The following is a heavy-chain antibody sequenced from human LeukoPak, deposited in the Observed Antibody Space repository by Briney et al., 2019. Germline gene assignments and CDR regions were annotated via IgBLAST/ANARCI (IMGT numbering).Heavy chain of an antibody. Sequence: GGSLRLSCAASGCTFSGSAMHWVRQASGKGLEWVGRIRSKANSYATAYAASVKGRFTISRDDSKNTAYLQMNSLKTEDTAVYYCTRQLLDYYYYYMDVWGKGTTVTVSS. V-gene: IGHV3-73*01. CDR1: GCTFSGSA. CDR2: IRSKANSYAT. CDR3: TRQLLDYYYYYMDV. J-gene: IGHJ6*03. D-gene: IGHD2-21*01.